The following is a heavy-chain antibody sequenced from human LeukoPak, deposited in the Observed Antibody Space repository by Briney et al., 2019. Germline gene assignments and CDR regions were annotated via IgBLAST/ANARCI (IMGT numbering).Heavy chain of an antibody. Sequence: GGTLRLSCAASGFTFSSYGMSWVRQAPGKGLEWVSSISGSAGSTYCADAMKGRLTISRDNSNNTLFLQINSLRDEDTALYFCAKSGVGATLRPHYFDAWGQGTMVAVSS. D-gene: IGHD1-26*01. CDR2: ISGSAGST. V-gene: IGHV3-23*01. CDR3: AKSGVGATLRPHYFDA. CDR1: GFTFSSYG. J-gene: IGHJ3*01.